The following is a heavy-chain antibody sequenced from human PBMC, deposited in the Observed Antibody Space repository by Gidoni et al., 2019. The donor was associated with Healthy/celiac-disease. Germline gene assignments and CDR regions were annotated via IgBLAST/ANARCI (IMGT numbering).Heavy chain of an antibody. CDR2: ISGSGGST. Sequence: EVQLLESGGGLVQPGGSLRLSCAASGFTFSSYAMSWVRQAPGKGLEWVSAISGSGGSTYYADSVKGRFTISRDNSKNTLYLQMNSLRAEDTAVYYCAKGTYYDFWSGYYNWFDPWGQGTLVTVSS. CDR3: AKGTYYDFWSGYYNWFDP. V-gene: IGHV3-23*01. D-gene: IGHD3-3*01. J-gene: IGHJ5*02. CDR1: GFTFSSYA.